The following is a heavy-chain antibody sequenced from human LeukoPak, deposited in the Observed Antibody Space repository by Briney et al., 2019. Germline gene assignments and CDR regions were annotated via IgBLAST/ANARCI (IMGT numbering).Heavy chain of an antibody. CDR1: GDSISSYY. Sequence: SETLSLTCTVSGDSISSYYWSWIRQPPGKGLEWIGHIYYSGSTSYNPSLKSRVSISVDTPKNQFSLKLSSVTAADTAVYYCARDYNPTNFWGQGTLVTVSS. V-gene: IGHV4-59*01. J-gene: IGHJ4*02. CDR3: ARDYNPTNF. CDR2: IYYSGST. D-gene: IGHD1-1*01.